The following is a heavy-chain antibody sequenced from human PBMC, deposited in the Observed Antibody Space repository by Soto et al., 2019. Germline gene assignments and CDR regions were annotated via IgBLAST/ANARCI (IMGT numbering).Heavy chain of an antibody. D-gene: IGHD3-9*01. CDR2: ISGSGGST. CDR3: AKLKPPYYDILTRPPSFVY. Sequence: HPGGSLRLSCAASGFTFSSYAMSWVRQAPGKGLEWVSAISGSGGSTYYADSVKGRFTIPRDNSKNTLYLQMNSLRAEDTAVYYCAKLKPPYYDILTRPPSFVYWGPGTLVTLFS. CDR1: GFTFSSYA. V-gene: IGHV3-23*01. J-gene: IGHJ4*02.